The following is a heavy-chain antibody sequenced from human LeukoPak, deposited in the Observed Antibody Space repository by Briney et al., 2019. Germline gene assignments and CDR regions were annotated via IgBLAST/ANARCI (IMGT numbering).Heavy chain of an antibody. D-gene: IGHD6-19*01. V-gene: IGHV3-30*04. CDR1: GFTFSSYA. J-gene: IGHJ4*02. CDR2: ISYDGSNK. Sequence: GGSLRLSCAASGFTFSSYAMHWVRQAPGKVLEWVAVISYDGSNKYYADSVKGRFTISRDNSKNTLYLQMNSLRAEDTAVYYCARDLREQWLVGPLDYWGQGTLVTVSS. CDR3: ARDLREQWLVGPLDY.